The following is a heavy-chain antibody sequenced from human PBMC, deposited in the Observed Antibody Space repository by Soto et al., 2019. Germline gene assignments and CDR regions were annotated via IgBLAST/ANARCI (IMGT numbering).Heavy chain of an antibody. J-gene: IGHJ4*02. V-gene: IGHV3-7*01. CDR1: GFTFSSYW. Sequence: EVQLVESEGGLVQPGGSLRLSCAASGFTFSSYWMSWVSQAPGKGLEWVANVNQDGGEKFYVDSVKGRFTISRDNAMNSMYLQMNSLRAEDTAVYYCARGRPVPYWGQGTLVTVSS. CDR2: VNQDGGEK. CDR3: ARGRPVPY. D-gene: IGHD3-10*01.